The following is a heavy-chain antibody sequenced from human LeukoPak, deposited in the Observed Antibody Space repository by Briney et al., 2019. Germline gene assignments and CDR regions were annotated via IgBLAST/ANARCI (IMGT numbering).Heavy chain of an antibody. V-gene: IGHV1-3*01. CDR1: GYTFTSYA. CDR3: ARDITTGTTRFDP. CDR2: IHAGTGNT. D-gene: IGHD1-1*01. J-gene: IGHJ5*02. Sequence: GSVKVSCKAFGYTFTSYAVHWVRQAPGQRLEWRGDIHAGTGNTKYSQKFQGRVTITRDTSASTVYMELSRLRPEDTAVYYCARDITTGTTRFDPWGQGTLVTVSS.